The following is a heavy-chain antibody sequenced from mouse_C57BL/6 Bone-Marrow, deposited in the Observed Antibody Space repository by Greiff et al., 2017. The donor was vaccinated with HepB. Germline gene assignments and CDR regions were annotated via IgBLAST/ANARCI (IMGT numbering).Heavy chain of an antibody. Sequence: EVMLVESGGGLVQPGGSLKLSCAASGFTFSDYYMYWVRQTPEKRLEWVAYISNGGGSTYYPDTVKGRFTISRDNAKNTLYLQMSRLKSEDTAMYYCARPHYDYDVGAMDYWGQGTSVTVSS. D-gene: IGHD2-4*01. CDR3: ARPHYDYDVGAMDY. CDR1: GFTFSDYY. CDR2: ISNGGGST. V-gene: IGHV5-12*01. J-gene: IGHJ4*01.